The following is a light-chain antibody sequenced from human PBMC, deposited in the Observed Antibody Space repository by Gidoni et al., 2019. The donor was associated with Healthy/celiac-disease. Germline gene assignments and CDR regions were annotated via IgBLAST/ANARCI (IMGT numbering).Light chain of an antibody. CDR3: SSYTSSSTVV. V-gene: IGLV2-14*01. CDR2: EVS. Sequence: SALTQPASLSGSLGQPITIACTGTSSDVGGYNYVSWYQQHPGKAPKLMIYEVSNRPTGVSNRFSGSKSGNTASLTISGLQAEDEADYYCSSYTSSSTVVFGGGTKLTVL. J-gene: IGLJ2*01. CDR1: SSDVGGYNY.